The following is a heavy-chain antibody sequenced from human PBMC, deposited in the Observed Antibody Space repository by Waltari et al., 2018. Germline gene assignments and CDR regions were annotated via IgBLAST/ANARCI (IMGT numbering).Heavy chain of an antibody. CDR1: GYYFPSHW. CDR3: ARLDTAPANAFDF. CDR2: INPGDSET. Sequence: EVQLVQSGAEVKKPGEALNISCKGFGYYFPSHWFAWVRQMPGKGLEWMGIINPGDSETRYSPSFQGQVTFSADKSFSTAYLQWSSMKASDTAIYYCARLDTAPANAFDFWGQGTMVTVSS. D-gene: IGHD5-18*01. J-gene: IGHJ3*01. V-gene: IGHV5-51*03.